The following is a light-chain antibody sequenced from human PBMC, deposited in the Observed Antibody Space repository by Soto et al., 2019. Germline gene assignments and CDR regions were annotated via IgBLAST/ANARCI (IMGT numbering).Light chain of an antibody. Sequence: QPVLTQSSSASASLGSSVKLTCTLSSWHSSYVIAWHHQQPGKAPRYLMKLEGSGSYNKGSGVPDRFSGSSSGADRYLTISDLQFEDEANYYCETWDSNTRVFGGGTKLTVL. CDR3: ETWDSNTRV. CDR2: LEGSGSY. V-gene: IGLV4-60*02. CDR1: SWHSSYV. J-gene: IGLJ2*01.